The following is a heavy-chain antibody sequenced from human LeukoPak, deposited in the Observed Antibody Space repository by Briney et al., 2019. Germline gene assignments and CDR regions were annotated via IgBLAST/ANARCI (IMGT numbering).Heavy chain of an antibody. CDR3: AREWELLDDAFDI. J-gene: IGHJ3*02. V-gene: IGHV3-21*01. D-gene: IGHD1-26*01. CDR2: ISSSSRYI. CDR1: GFTFSSYS. Sequence: GGSLRLSCAASGFTFSSYSMNWVRQAPGKGLEWVSSISSSSRYIYYADSGKGRFTISRDNAKNSLSLQMNSLRAEDTAVYYCAREWELLDDAFDIWGQGKMVTVSS.